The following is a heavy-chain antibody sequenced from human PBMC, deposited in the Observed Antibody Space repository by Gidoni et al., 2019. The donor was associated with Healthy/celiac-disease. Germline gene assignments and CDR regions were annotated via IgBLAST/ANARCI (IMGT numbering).Heavy chain of an antibody. CDR3: ARDLTRWFDP. J-gene: IGHJ5*02. Sequence: EVQLVESGGGLVQPGGSLRLSCAASGFTFSSSAMHWVRQAPGKGLEYVSAISSNGGSTYYANSVKGRFTISRDNSKNTLYLQMGSLRAEDMAVYYCARDLTRWFDPWGQGTLVTVSS. V-gene: IGHV3-64*01. CDR1: GFTFSSSA. CDR2: ISSNGGST.